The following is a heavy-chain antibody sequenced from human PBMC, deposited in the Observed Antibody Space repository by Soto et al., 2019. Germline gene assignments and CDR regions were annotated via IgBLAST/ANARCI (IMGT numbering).Heavy chain of an antibody. Sequence: QITLKESGPTLVKPTQTLTVTCTFSGLSLSTSGVGVAWIRQPPGKALEWLAVIFWDDDKRYSPSLESRLTNXXXTXXNQVVLIMTNMDPVDTATYYCAHRRVAAASYYFDYWDQGTLVTVSS. D-gene: IGHD6-13*01. J-gene: IGHJ4*02. CDR2: IFWDDDK. CDR1: GLSLSTSGVG. CDR3: AHRRVAAASYYFDY. V-gene: IGHV2-5*02.